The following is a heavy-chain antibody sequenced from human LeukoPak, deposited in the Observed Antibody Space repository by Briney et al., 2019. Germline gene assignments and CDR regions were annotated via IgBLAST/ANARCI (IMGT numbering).Heavy chain of an antibody. J-gene: IGHJ4*02. V-gene: IGHV3-7*01. CDR2: IKQDGSEK. CDR3: ARDKYYDRYFDS. CDR1: GFTFNSNW. Sequence: GGSLRLSCVASGFTFNSNWMSWVRQAPGKGLERVANIKQDGSEKYYVDSVKGRFTISRDNAKNSLSLQMNSLRAEDTAVYYCARDKYYDRYFDSWGQGTLVTVSS. D-gene: IGHD3-22*01.